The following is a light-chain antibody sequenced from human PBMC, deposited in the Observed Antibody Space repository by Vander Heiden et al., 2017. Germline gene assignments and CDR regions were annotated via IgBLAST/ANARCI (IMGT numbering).Light chain of an antibody. CDR1: QSISTY. Sequence: DIQMTQSPSSLSASVGDRVTLTCRASQSISTYLHWYQQKPGEAPKLLIYSASTLQTGVPSRFSGSGSGTDFTLTINSLQPEDFAAYYCQQSYNSPRTFGPGTRVDIK. CDR3: QQSYNSPRT. J-gene: IGKJ3*01. CDR2: SAS. V-gene: IGKV1-39*01.